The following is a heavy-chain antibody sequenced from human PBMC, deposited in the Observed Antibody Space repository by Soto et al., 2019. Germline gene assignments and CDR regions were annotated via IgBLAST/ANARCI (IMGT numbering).Heavy chain of an antibody. CDR1: GFTFGSYW. CDR3: ARGPSGPEYFQH. D-gene: IGHD5-12*01. J-gene: IGHJ1*01. V-gene: IGHV3-7*01. Sequence: EVQLVESGGGLVQPGGSLRLSCAVSGFTFGSYWMNWVRLIPGKGLEWVAYIKPDGSATYYVDSVKGRFTISRDNAKNSLYLQMNSLRAEDTAVYYCARGPSGPEYFQHWGQGTLVTVSS. CDR2: IKPDGSAT.